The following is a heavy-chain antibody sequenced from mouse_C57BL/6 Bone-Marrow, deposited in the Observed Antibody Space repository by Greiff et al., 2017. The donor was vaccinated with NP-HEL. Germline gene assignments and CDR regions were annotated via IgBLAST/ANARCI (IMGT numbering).Heavy chain of an antibody. CDR3: ARHCYGNYRGYFGV. Sequence: QVQLKQPGAELVKPGASVKLSCKASGSTFTAYWMHWVKQRPGQGLEWIGEIDPSNGYTKYNQKFKGKATLTVDTSSSTAYMQLRSLTSEDSAVYYCARHCYGNYRGYFGVGGTGTTVTVSA. D-gene: IGHD2-1*01. V-gene: IGHV1-50*01. CDR2: IDPSNGYT. CDR1: GSTFTAYW. J-gene: IGHJ1*03.